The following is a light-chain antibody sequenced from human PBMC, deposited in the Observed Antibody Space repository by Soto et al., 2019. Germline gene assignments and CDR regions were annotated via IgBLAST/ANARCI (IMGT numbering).Light chain of an antibody. Sequence: DIQMTQSPSTLSASVGDRVTISCRASQSINCWLAWYEQKPGKAPNLLIYKASSLESGVPSRFSGSGSGTEFTLTISSLQPDDFATYYCQQYNSYWTFGQGTKVEIK. CDR1: QSINCW. V-gene: IGKV1-5*03. CDR3: QQYNSYWT. J-gene: IGKJ1*01. CDR2: KAS.